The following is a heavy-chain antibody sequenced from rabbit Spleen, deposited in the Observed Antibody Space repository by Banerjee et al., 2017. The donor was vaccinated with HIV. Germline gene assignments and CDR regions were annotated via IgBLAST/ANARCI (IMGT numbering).Heavy chain of an antibody. CDR3: ARDSGTSFSSYGMDL. CDR2: VYTGNGKT. D-gene: IGHD4-1*01. Sequence: QEQLVESGGGLVQPGASLTLTCTASGFSFSRSYDMCWVRQAPGKGLEWIACVYTGNGKTYYASWAKGRFTISKTSSTTVTLQMTSLTAADTATYFCARDSGTSFSSYGMDLWGPGTLVTVS. CDR1: GFSFSRSYD. J-gene: IGHJ6*01. V-gene: IGHV1S45*01.